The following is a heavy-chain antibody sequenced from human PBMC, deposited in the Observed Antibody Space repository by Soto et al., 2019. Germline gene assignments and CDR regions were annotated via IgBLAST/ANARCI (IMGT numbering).Heavy chain of an antibody. D-gene: IGHD5-18*01. Sequence: EVKLLESGGGLVQPGGSLRLSCAASGFTFSIYAMSWVRQAPGKGLEWVSTIHNGGNTYYADSVRGRFTISRDNAKNTLYLQMNSLRAEDTAVYYCAKYRGMDTVRYYFDYWGPGSRVTVSS. V-gene: IGHV3-23*01. CDR1: GFTFSIYA. J-gene: IGHJ4*02. CDR3: AKYRGMDTVRYYFDY. CDR2: IHNGGNT.